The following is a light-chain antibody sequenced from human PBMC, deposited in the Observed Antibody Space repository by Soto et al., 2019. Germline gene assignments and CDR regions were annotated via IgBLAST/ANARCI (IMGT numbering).Light chain of an antibody. CDR2: KAS. J-gene: IGKJ1*01. CDR3: QHYNSYSRT. Sequence: DIQMTRSPSTLSASIGDRVAITCRASDNIGPWVAWYQQKPGKAPKLLIYKASTLETGAPSRFAGSGSGTGFTLTITRLQPDDFATYYCQHYNSYSRTFGQGTKVEV. CDR1: DNIGPW. V-gene: IGKV1-5*03.